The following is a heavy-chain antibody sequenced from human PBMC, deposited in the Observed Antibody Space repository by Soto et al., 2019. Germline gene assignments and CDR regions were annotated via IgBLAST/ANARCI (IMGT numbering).Heavy chain of an antibody. V-gene: IGHV1-8*01. CDR3: ARGSQRLVLRYYYYYMDV. D-gene: IGHD6-19*01. CDR1: GYTFTSYD. CDR2: MNPNSGNT. J-gene: IGHJ6*03. Sequence: ASVKVSCKASGYTFTSYDINWVRQATGQGLEWMGWMNPNSGNTGYAQKFQGRVTMTRNTSISTAYMELSSLRSEDTAVYYCARGSQRLVLRYYYYYMDVWGKGTTVTVSS.